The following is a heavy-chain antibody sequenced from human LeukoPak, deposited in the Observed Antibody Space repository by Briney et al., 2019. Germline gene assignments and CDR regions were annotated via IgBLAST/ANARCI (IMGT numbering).Heavy chain of an antibody. CDR2: IIPILGIA. J-gene: IGHJ4*02. CDR3: AKISTTGKRDFDY. CDR1: GGTFSSYT. D-gene: IGHD1-1*01. V-gene: IGHV1-69*02. Sequence: SVKVSCKASGGTFSSYTISWVRQAPGQGLEWMGRIIPILGIANHAQKFQGRVTITADKSTSTAYVELSGLRSEDTAVYYCAKISTTGKRDFDYWGQGTLVTVSS.